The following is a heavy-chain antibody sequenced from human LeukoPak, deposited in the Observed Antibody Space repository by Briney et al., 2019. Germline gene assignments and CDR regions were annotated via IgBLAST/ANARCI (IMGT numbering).Heavy chain of an antibody. J-gene: IGHJ4*02. CDR3: AAERANACNFWFVY. V-gene: IGHV3-66*02. CDR2: IYHRGDT. D-gene: IGHD2-8*01. Sequence: GGSLRLSCTVSGFTVTSNFMRWVRQAPGKGLEWVSVIYHRGDTYYADSVKDRFTVSRNTSKNTPYLQLNNLLAEDTAVYYCAAERANACNFWFVYWGQGTLVTVSS. CDR1: GFTVTSNF.